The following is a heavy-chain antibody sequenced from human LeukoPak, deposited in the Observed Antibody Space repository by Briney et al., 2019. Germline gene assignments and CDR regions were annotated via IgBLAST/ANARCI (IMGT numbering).Heavy chain of an antibody. CDR3: ATGPGFDWLIDAFDI. CDR1: GYTLTELS. Sequence: ASVTVSCKVSGYTLTELSMHWVRQAPGKGLEWMGGFDPEDGETIYAQKFQGRVTMTEDTSTDTAYMELSSLRSEDTAVYYCATGPGFDWLIDAFDIWGQGTVVTVSS. CDR2: FDPEDGET. J-gene: IGHJ3*02. V-gene: IGHV1-24*01. D-gene: IGHD3-9*01.